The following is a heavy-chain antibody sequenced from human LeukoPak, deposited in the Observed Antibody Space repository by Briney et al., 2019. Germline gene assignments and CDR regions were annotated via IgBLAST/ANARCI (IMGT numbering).Heavy chain of an antibody. CDR1: GFPFSSYS. V-gene: IGHV3-48*02. D-gene: IGHD5-12*01. CDR3: ARDPVATSRFDY. J-gene: IGHJ4*02. Sequence: GGSLRLSCAASGFPFSSYSMNWVRQAPGKGLEWVSYISNSASTIYYADSVTGRFTISRDNAKNSLYLQMNSLRDEDTAVYYCARDPVATSRFDYSGQGTLVTVSS. CDR2: ISNSASTI.